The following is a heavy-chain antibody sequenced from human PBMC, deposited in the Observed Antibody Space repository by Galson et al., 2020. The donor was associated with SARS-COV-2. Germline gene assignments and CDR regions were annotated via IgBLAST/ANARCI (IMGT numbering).Heavy chain of an antibody. Sequence: GESLKISCAASGFTFSDHWMHWVRQTPGKGLMWVSRINKDGSSIGYADSVKGRFTIPRDNAKTTLYLQMNSLRAEDTALYYCVGDFWSSWAFDNWGQGTMVTVSS. CDR2: INKDGSSI. CDR1: GFTFSDHW. J-gene: IGHJ3*02. CDR3: VGDFWSSWAFDN. V-gene: IGHV3-74*01. D-gene: IGHD3-3*01.